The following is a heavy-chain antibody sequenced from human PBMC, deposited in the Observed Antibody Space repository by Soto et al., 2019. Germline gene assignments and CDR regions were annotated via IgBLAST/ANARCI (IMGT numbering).Heavy chain of an antibody. J-gene: IGHJ6*02. CDR2: IIPILTTP. V-gene: IGHV1-69*01. D-gene: IGHD2-8*02. CDR3: ATSVGIAPTGEDGMAV. CDR1: GGTFSIYG. Sequence: QVQLVQSGAEVKKTGSSVKVSCKASGGTFSIYGFSWVRQAPGQGPEWIGGIIPILTTPNYAQKFQGRVTTVEDESKATVYMELSSLKFEDTAVYYCATSVGIAPTGEDGMAVWGQGTSVTVSS.